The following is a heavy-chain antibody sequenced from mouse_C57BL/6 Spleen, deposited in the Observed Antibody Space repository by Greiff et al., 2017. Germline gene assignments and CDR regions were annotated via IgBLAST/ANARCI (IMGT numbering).Heavy chain of an antibody. J-gene: IGHJ3*01. CDR3: ASWLLPFAY. Sequence: EVQLQQSGPELVKPGASVKISCKASGYTFTDYYMNWVKQSHGKSLEWIGDINPNNGGTSYNQKFKGKATLTVDKSSSTAYMELRSLTSEDSAVYYCASWLLPFAYWGQGTLVTVSA. CDR1: GYTFTDYY. CDR2: INPNNGGT. V-gene: IGHV1-26*01. D-gene: IGHD2-3*01.